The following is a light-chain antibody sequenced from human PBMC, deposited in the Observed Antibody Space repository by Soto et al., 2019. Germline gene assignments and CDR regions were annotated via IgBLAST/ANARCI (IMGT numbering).Light chain of an antibody. CDR3: QQSFSSPRT. V-gene: IGKV1-39*01. CDR2: AAS. J-gene: IGKJ1*01. Sequence: DIQMTQSPSSLSASVGNRVTITCRESQRISTFLNCYQQKPGNAPKSLIYAASNLQSGVPSRFSGSGSGTDFTLTISSLQPEDFATYYCQQSFSSPRTFGPGTKVDIK. CDR1: QRISTF.